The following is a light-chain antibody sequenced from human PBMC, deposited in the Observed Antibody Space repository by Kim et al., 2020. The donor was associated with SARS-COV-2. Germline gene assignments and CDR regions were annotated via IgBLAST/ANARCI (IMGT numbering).Light chain of an antibody. J-gene: IGKJ2*01. CDR2: VAS. CDR3: QQYDNLPYT. CDR1: QDITNY. V-gene: IGKV1-33*01. Sequence: SASVGDRVTITCQASQDITNYLNWYQQKPGKAPKLLIYVASNLETGVPSRFSGSGSGTDFTFTISSLQPEDIATYYCQQYDNLPYTFGQGTKLE.